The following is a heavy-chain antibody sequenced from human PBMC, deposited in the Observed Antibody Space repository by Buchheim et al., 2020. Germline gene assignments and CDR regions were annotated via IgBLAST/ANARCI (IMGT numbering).Heavy chain of an antibody. CDR2: TSNDGRNK. CDR3: AKAPTEDFVVVVAATRRNYYGMDV. D-gene: IGHD2-15*01. J-gene: IGHJ6*02. V-gene: IGHV3-30*18. CDR1: GFTISRYA. Sequence: QVQLVESGGGVVQPGRSLRLSCAVSGFTISRYAMHWVRQAPGKGLEWVAVTSNDGRNKDYADSVKGRFTISRDQPENTVYLHMNSLRVEDTAVYYCAKAPTEDFVVVVAATRRNYYGMDVWGQGTT.